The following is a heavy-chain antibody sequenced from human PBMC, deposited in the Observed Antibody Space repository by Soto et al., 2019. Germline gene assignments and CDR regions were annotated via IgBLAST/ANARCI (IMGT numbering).Heavy chain of an antibody. CDR2: IIPMFGTA. Sequence: QVQLVQSGAEVRKPGYSVKVSCKASGGTFNRHAISWVRQAPGQGLEWMGGIIPMFGTANHAQKFQGRVTIIADESTSPANMELGSLRSEDTAIYYYARGWGADSSDYYYAYWGQGTPVIVSS. CDR3: ARGWGADSSDYYYAY. V-gene: IGHV1-69*01. J-gene: IGHJ4*02. D-gene: IGHD3-22*01. CDR1: GGTFNRHA.